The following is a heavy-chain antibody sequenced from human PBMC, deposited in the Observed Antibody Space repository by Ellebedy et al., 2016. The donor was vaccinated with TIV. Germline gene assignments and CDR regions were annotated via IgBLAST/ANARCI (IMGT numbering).Heavy chain of an antibody. CDR2: IYYSGST. Sequence: MPSETLSLTCTVSGGSISSSSYYWGWIRQPPGKGLEWIGSIYYSGSTYYNPSLKSRVTISVDTSKHQFSLKLSSVTAADTAVYYCSRQGHSSGWYVGEYYFDYWGQGTLVTVSS. V-gene: IGHV4-39*01. J-gene: IGHJ4*02. CDR1: GGSISSSSYY. D-gene: IGHD6-19*01. CDR3: SRQGHSSGWYVGEYYFDY.